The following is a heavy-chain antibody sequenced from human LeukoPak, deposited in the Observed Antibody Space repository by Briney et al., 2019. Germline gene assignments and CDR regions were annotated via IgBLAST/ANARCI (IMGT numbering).Heavy chain of an antibody. D-gene: IGHD6-13*01. CDR2: INHSGST. J-gene: IGHJ4*02. Sequence: SETLSLTCAVYGGSFSGYYWSWIRQPPGKGLEWIGEINHSGSTNYNPSLKSRVTISVDTSKNQFPLKLSSVTAADTAVYYCARSEAAAGRVDFDYWGQGTLATVSS. CDR3: ARSEAAAGRVDFDY. CDR1: GGSFSGYY. V-gene: IGHV4-34*01.